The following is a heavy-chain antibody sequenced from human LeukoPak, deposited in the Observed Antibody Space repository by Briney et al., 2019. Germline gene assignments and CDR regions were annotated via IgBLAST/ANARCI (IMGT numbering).Heavy chain of an antibody. D-gene: IGHD2-2*01. V-gene: IGHV1-18*01. CDR1: GNTFSNYG. Sequence: ASVKVSCKASGNTFSNYGISWVRQAPGQGLEWMGWISGFNGYTRYAQNLQGRVTMTTDTSTSTAYMELRSLRSDDTAVYYCARDLDIVVVPVVSRHYGLDVWGQGTTVSVSS. CDR2: ISGFNGYT. CDR3: ARDLDIVVVPVVSRHYGLDV. J-gene: IGHJ6*02.